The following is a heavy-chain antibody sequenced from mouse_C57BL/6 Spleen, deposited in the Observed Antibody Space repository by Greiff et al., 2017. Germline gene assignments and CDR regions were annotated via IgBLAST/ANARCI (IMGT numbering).Heavy chain of an antibody. Sequence: VQLKESGPELVKPGASVKIPCKASGYTFTDYNMDWMKQSHGKSLEWIGDINPNNGGTIYNQKFKGKATLTVDKSSSTAYMELRSLTSEDTAVYYCASTAVADYAMDYWGQGTSVTVSS. CDR2: INPNNGGT. V-gene: IGHV1-18*01. D-gene: IGHD1-1*01. J-gene: IGHJ4*01. CDR3: ASTAVADYAMDY. CDR1: GYTFTDYN.